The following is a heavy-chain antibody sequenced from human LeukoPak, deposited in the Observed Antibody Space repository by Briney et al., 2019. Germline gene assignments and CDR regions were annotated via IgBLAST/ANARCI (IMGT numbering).Heavy chain of an antibody. D-gene: IGHD1-26*01. Sequence: GGSLRLSCAASGLTFSDYYMSWIRQAPGKGLEWVSYISSSGSTIYYADSVKGRFTISRDNAKNSLYLQMNSLRAEDTAVYYCARSIVGATDYFDYWGQGTLVTVSS. V-gene: IGHV3-11*01. J-gene: IGHJ4*02. CDR1: GLTFSDYY. CDR2: ISSSGSTI. CDR3: ARSIVGATDYFDY.